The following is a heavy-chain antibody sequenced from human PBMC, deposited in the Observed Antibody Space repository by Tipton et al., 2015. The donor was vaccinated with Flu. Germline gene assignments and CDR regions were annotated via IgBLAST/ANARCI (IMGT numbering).Heavy chain of an antibody. V-gene: IGHV4-59*01. CDR2: VYYNGSV. D-gene: IGHD5-12*01. CDR3: ARGGFSGFDSGPFDS. CDR1: GDSISNYY. Sequence: LRLSCTVSGDSISNYYWNWVRQPPGKGLEWIGYVYYNGSVDYNPSLKSHVTISVDTSKNHFSLRMTSVTAADTAIYYCARGGFSGFDSGPFDSWGQGTLVTVSS. J-gene: IGHJ4*02.